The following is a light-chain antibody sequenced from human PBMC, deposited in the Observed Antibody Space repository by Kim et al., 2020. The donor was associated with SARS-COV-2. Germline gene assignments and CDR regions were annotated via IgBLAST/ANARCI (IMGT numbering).Light chain of an antibody. V-gene: IGKV1-33*01. J-gene: IGKJ4*01. CDR2: DAS. CDR1: QDIRKY. CDR3: PHYENIPCA. Sequence: IQMTQSPSSLSASVGDRVTITCQASQDIRKYLNWYQHKPGKGPKLLIYDASNLETGVPSRFSGSGSGTHFTFTISSLQPEDIATYYCPHYENIPCAFGVGAKVDIK.